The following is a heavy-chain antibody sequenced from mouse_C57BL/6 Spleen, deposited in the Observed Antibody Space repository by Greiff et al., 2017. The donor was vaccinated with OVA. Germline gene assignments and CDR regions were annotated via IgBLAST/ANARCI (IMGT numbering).Heavy chain of an antibody. Sequence: QVQLQQPGTELVKPGASVKLTCKASGYTFTSYWMHWVKQRPGQGLEWIGNINPSNGGTNYNEKFKSKATLTVDTSSSTAYMQLSRLTSEDSEVYYCARGYYGSPDFDYWGQGTTLTVSS. V-gene: IGHV1-53*01. CDR2: INPSNGGT. CDR3: ARGYYGSPDFDY. J-gene: IGHJ2*01. D-gene: IGHD1-1*01. CDR1: GYTFTSYW.